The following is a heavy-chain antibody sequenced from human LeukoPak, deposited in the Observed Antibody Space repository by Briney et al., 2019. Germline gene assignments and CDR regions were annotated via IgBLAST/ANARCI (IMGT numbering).Heavy chain of an antibody. CDR1: GFTFSDHY. CDR2: IRNKAKSHTT. Sequence: GGSLRLSCAASGFTFSDHYMDWVRQAPGKGLEWVGRIRNKAKSHTTEYAASVKGRFTISRDNSKNTLYLQMNSLRAEDTAVYYCARPNWNYDHYFDYWGQGTLVTVSS. CDR3: ARPNWNYDHYFDY. J-gene: IGHJ4*02. V-gene: IGHV3-72*01. D-gene: IGHD1-7*01.